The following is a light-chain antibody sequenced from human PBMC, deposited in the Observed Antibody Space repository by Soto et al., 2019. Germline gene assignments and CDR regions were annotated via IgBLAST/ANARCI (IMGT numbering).Light chain of an antibody. CDR2: DAS. J-gene: IGKJ1*01. V-gene: IGKV3-15*01. CDR1: QSVSSN. CDR3: QQYNNWPPWT. Sequence: EIVMTQSPATLSVSPGERATLSCRASQSVSSNLAWYQQKPGQAPRLLIYDASTRATGIPARFSGSGSGPEFTLTISSLQSEDFAVYYCQQYNNWPPWTFGQGPKVDIK.